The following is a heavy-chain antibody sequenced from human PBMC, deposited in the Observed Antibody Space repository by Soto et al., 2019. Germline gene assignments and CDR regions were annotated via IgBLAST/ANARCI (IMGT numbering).Heavy chain of an antibody. Sequence: DYAMHWVRQAPGKGLEWVSGISWNSGSIGYADSVKGRFTISRDNAKNSLYLQMNSLRAEDTALYYCAVTMVRGVMAYYFDYWGQGTLVTVSS. D-gene: IGHD3-10*01. CDR2: ISWNSGSI. CDR3: AVTMVRGVMAYYFDY. V-gene: IGHV3-9*01. CDR1: DYA. J-gene: IGHJ4*02.